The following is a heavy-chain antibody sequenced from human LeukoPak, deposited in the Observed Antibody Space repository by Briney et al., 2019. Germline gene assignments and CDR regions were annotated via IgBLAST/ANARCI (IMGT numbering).Heavy chain of an antibody. D-gene: IGHD1-1*01. CDR3: ARVGYDYNWYDAFDI. V-gene: IGHV3-30*04. CDR2: ISHDGSNK. Sequence: GGSLRLSCVVSAFTFSGYSMHWVRQAPGKGLEWVAFISHDGSNKYCADSLKGRFTFSRDNSKNTLFLQMNSLRPEDTAVYYCARVGYDYNWYDAFDIWGQGTMVTVSS. J-gene: IGHJ3*02. CDR1: AFTFSGYS.